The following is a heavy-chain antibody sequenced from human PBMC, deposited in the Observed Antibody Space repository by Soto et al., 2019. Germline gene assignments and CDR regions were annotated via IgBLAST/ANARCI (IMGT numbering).Heavy chain of an antibody. CDR2: IYYSGST. CDR3: ARRVQFPQNVYDYYYYMDV. V-gene: IGHV4-59*08. J-gene: IGHJ6*03. CDR1: GGSISSYY. Sequence: SETLSLNCTVSGGSISSYYWSWIRQPPGKGLEWIGYIYYSGSTNYNPSLKSRVTISVDTSKNQFSLKLSSVTAADTAVYYCARRVQFPQNVYDYYYYMDVWGKGTTVTVSS. D-gene: IGHD4-4*01.